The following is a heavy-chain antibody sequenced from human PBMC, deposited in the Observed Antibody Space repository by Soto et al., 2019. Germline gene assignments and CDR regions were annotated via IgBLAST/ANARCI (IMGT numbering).Heavy chain of an antibody. Sequence: QVQLVESGGGVVQPGRSLRLSCAASGFTFSSFAMHWVRQAPGKGLEWVAIISYDGNNNYYAGSVKGRFTISRDNSKNTLYLQMNSLRPEDTAVYYCARDYYYDGKGYFDYWVQGTLVTVSS. D-gene: IGHD3-22*01. V-gene: IGHV3-30-3*01. J-gene: IGHJ4*02. CDR2: ISYDGNNN. CDR1: GFTFSSFA. CDR3: ARDYYYDGKGYFDY.